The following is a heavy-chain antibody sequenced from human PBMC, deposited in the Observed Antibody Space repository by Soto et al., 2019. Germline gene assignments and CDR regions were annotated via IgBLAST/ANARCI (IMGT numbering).Heavy chain of an antibody. D-gene: IGHD5-12*01. Sequence: GGSLRLSCAASGFTFISYAMTWVRQAPGKGLEWVSTIGGGGGSTYYADSVKGRFAISTDNSKNTLYLQLNSLRAEDTAVYYCASGHSASGSEASNIWGKGSMVTV. CDR1: GFTFISYA. J-gene: IGHJ3*02. CDR3: ASGHSASGSEASNI. V-gene: IGHV3-23*01. CDR2: IGGGGGST.